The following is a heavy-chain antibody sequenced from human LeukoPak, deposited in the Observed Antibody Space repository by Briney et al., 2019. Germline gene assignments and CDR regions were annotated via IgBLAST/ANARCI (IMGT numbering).Heavy chain of an antibody. J-gene: IGHJ4*02. V-gene: IGHV3-23*01. CDR1: GFAFSSYA. CDR3: AKYSGLGWSHFDY. D-gene: IGHD3-10*01. Sequence: GGSLRLSCAASGFAFSSYAMSWVRQAPGKGLEWVSAISGSGGSTYYADSVKGGFTISRDNSKNTLYLQMNSLRAEDTAVYYCAKYSGLGWSHFDYWGQGTLVTVSS. CDR2: ISGSGGST.